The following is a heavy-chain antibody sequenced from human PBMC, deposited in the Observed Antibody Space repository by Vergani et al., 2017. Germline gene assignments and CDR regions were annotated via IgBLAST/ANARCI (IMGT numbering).Heavy chain of an antibody. CDR2: IFSNDEK. CDR3: AHRGREAGAFDI. Sequence: QVTLKESGPVLVKPTETLTLTCTVSGFSLSNARMGVSWIRQPPGKALEWLAHIFSNDEKSYSTSLKSRLTISKDTSKSQVVLTMTNMDPVDTATYYCAHRGREAGAFDIWGQGTMVTVSS. CDR1: GFSLSNARMG. J-gene: IGHJ3*02. V-gene: IGHV2-26*01.